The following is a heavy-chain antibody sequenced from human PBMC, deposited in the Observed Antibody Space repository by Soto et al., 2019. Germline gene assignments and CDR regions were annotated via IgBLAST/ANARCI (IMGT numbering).Heavy chain of an antibody. CDR2: ISYDGSNK. V-gene: IGHV3-30-3*01. CDR3: ARALLRFLEWWVLGYYGMDV. Sequence: PGGSLRLSCAASGFTFSSYAMHWVRQAQGKGLEWVAVISYDGSNKYYADSVKGRFTISRDNSKNTLYLQMNSLRAEDTAVYYCARALLRFLEWWVLGYYGMDVWGQGTTVTVSS. J-gene: IGHJ6*02. CDR1: GFTFSSYA. D-gene: IGHD3-3*01.